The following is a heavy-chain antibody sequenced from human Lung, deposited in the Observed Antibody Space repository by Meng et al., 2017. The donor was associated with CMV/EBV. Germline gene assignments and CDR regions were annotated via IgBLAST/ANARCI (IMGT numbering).Heavy chain of an antibody. CDR1: GFTFSTYD. J-gene: IGHJ4*02. V-gene: IGHV3-13*01. Sequence: GGSXRLXCTASGFTFSTYDFHWVRQPTGKGLEWVSSIGTVGDTYSIGSVKGRFIIPREDAKNSVYLQMNGLRDGDTGLYYCARARSPTHFDYWGQGALVTVSS. CDR3: ARARSPTHFDY. CDR2: IGTVGDT.